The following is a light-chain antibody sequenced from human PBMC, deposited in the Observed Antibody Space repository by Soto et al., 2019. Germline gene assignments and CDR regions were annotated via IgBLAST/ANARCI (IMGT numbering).Light chain of an antibody. J-gene: IGKJ1*01. CDR2: KAS. CDR3: QQYGSSPRT. Sequence: DIQRTQSPSTLSGSVGDRVTITCRASQTISSWLAWYQQKPGKAPKLLIYKASTLKSGVPSRFSGSGSGTEFTLTISRLEPEDFAVYYCQQYGSSPRTFGQGTKVDIK. V-gene: IGKV1-5*03. CDR1: QTISSW.